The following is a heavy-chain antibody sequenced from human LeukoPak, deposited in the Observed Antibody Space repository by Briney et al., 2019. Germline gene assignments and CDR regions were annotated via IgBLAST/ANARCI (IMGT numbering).Heavy chain of an antibody. V-gene: IGHV3-30*18. CDR3: SKLAGDIVVGACIPPDY. D-gene: IGHD2-21*02. J-gene: IGHJ4*02. Sequence: GGSLRLSCAASGFTFSSYGMHWVRQAPGKGLEWVAVISYDGSNKYYADSVKGRFTISRDNSKNTLYLQMNSLRAEDTAVYYCSKLAGDIVVGACIPPDYWGQGTLVTVSS. CDR1: GFTFSSYG. CDR2: ISYDGSNK.